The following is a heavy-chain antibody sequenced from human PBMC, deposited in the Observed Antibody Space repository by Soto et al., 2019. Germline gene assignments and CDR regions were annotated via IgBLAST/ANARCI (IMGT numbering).Heavy chain of an antibody. V-gene: IGHV3-53*02. CDR1: GFTVSSNY. CDR2: IYSGGST. J-gene: IGHJ6*02. CDR3: ARDPPATRHGMDV. Sequence: VQLVETGGGLIQPGGSLRLSCAASGFTVSSNYMSWVRQAPGKGLEWVSVIYSGGSTYYADSVRGRFTISRDNSKNTLYLQMKSPRPEDTAVYYCARDPPATRHGMDVWGQGTTVTVSS.